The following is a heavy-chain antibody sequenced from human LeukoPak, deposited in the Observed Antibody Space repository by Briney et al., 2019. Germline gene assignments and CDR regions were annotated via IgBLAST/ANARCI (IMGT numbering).Heavy chain of an antibody. CDR1: GFTFSSYA. CDR2: IYSDGRT. D-gene: IGHD1-26*01. V-gene: IGHV3-66*01. J-gene: IGHJ4*02. Sequence: PGRSLRLSCAASGFTFSSYAMRWVRQAPGKGLEWVSVIYSDGRTYYADSVKGRFTISRDNAKNSLYLQMNSLRAEDTAVYYCARDRVGAFDYWGQGTLVTVSS. CDR3: ARDRVGAFDY.